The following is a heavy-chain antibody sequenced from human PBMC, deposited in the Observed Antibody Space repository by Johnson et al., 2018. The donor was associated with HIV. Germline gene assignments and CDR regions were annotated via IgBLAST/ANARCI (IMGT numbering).Heavy chain of an antibody. Sequence: QVQLVESGGGLVQPGGSLRLSCAASGFTFSSYAMHWVRQAPGKGLEWVALISYDGTNKYYADSVKGRFTISRDNSKNTLYLQMNSLRAEDTAVYYCAREVNAFDIWGQGTVVTVSS. V-gene: IGHV3-30-3*01. D-gene: IGHD3-22*01. CDR3: AREVNAFDI. J-gene: IGHJ3*02. CDR1: GFTFSSYA. CDR2: ISYDGTNK.